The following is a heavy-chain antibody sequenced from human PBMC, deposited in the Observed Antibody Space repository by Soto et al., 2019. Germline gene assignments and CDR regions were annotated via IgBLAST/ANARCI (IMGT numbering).Heavy chain of an antibody. CDR3: ARDGVVVVPAAIPPQTRYYYYYGMDV. D-gene: IGHD2-2*02. J-gene: IGHJ6*02. Sequence: PGGSLRLSCAASGFTFSSYGMHWVRQAPGKGLEWVAVIWYDGSNKYYADSVKGRFTISRDNSKNTLYLQMNSLGAEDTAVYYCARDGVVVVPAAIPPQTRYYYYYGMDVWGQGTTVTVSS. CDR2: IWYDGSNK. V-gene: IGHV3-33*01. CDR1: GFTFSSYG.